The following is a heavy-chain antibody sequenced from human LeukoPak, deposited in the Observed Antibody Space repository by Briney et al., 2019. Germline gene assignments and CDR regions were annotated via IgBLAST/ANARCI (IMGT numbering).Heavy chain of an antibody. D-gene: IGHD4-17*01. CDR2: ISGSGGST. CDR3: AKSGTYDYGDSQGFDY. J-gene: IGHJ4*02. V-gene: IGHV3-23*01. Sequence: AGGSLRLSCAASGFTFSSYAMSWVRQAPGKGLEWVSAISGSGGSTYYADSVKGRFTISRDNSKNTLYPQMNSLRAEDTAVYYCAKSGTYDYGDSQGFDYWGQGTLVTVSS. CDR1: GFTFSSYA.